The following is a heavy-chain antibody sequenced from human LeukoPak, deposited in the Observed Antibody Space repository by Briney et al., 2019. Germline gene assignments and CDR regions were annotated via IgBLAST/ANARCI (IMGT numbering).Heavy chain of an antibody. J-gene: IGHJ4*02. D-gene: IGHD2/OR15-2a*01. CDR2: ISSSGSTI. V-gene: IGHV3-48*03. Sequence: GGSLRLSCAASGFTFSSYEMNWVRQAPGKGLEWVSYISSSGSTIYYADSVKGRFTISRDNSKNTLYLQMNSLRAEDTAVYYCAKGGTTYFDYWGQGTLVTVSS. CDR1: GFTFSSYE. CDR3: AKGGTTYFDY.